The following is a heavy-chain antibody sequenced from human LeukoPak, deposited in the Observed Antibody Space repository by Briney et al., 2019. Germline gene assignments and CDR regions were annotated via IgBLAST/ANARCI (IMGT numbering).Heavy chain of an antibody. CDR3: AKDLGFYYFYYYMDV. J-gene: IGHJ6*03. CDR2: ISSSGSII. Sequence: GGSLRLSCAASGFTFSSYEMNWVRQAPGKGLEWVSYISSSGSIIYYADSVKGRFTISRDNAKNSLYLQMNSLRAEDMALYYCAKDLGFYYFYYYMDVWGKGTTVTVSS. CDR1: GFTFSSYE. D-gene: IGHD3-16*01. V-gene: IGHV3-48*03.